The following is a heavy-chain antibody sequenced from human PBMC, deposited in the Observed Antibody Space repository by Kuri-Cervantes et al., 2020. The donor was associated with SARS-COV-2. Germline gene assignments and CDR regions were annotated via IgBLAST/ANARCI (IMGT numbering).Heavy chain of an antibody. CDR1: GFTFSSYA. CDR3: ARAPIYCSSTSCYGAYGMDV. CDR2: ISGSGGST. Sequence: GGSLRLSCAASGFTFSSYAMSWVRQAPGKGLEWVSAISGSGGSTYYADSVKGRFTIPRDNAKNSLYLQMNSLRAEDTAVYYCARAPIYCSSTSCYGAYGMDVWGQGTTVTVSS. V-gene: IGHV3-23*01. D-gene: IGHD2-2*01. J-gene: IGHJ6*02.